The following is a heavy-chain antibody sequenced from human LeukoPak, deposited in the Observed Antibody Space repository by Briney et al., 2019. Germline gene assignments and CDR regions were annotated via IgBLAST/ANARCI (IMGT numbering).Heavy chain of an antibody. J-gene: IGHJ4*02. CDR3: AKDTEELLSSFDY. D-gene: IGHD3-10*01. V-gene: IGHV3-23*01. CDR1: GFTFSSYA. Sequence: GGSLRLSCAASGFTFSSYAMSWVRQAPGKGLEWVSAISGSGGSTYYADSVKGRFTISRDNSKNTLYLQMNSLRAEGMAVYYCAKDTEELLSSFDYWGQGTLVTVSS. CDR2: ISGSGGST.